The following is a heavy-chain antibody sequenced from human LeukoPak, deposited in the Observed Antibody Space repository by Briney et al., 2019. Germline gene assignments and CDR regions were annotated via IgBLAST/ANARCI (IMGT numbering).Heavy chain of an antibody. CDR3: AKVRALDDYGDVFDY. D-gene: IGHD4-17*01. CDR1: GFTFSSYS. CDR2: ISGGGDNT. V-gene: IGHV3-23*01. J-gene: IGHJ4*02. Sequence: GGSLRLSCAASGFTFSSYSMSWVRQAPGKGLEWVSDISGGGDNTHNADSVKGRFTISRDNSKNTLYLQMNSLRAEDTAVYYCAKVRALDDYGDVFDYWGQGTLVTVSS.